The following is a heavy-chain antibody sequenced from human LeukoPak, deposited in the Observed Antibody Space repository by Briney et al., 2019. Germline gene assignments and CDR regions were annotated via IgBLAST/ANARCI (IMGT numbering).Heavy chain of an antibody. Sequence: GASAKVSSKASGYTFTSYYMHWVRQAPGQGLEWMGWINTNTGNPTYAQGFTGRFVFSLDTSVSTAYLQISSLKAEDTAVYYCARDLVVGATMADYYGMDVWGQGTTVTVSS. D-gene: IGHD1-26*01. J-gene: IGHJ6*02. CDR3: ARDLVVGATMADYYGMDV. CDR1: GYTFTSYY. CDR2: INTNTGNP. V-gene: IGHV7-4-1*02.